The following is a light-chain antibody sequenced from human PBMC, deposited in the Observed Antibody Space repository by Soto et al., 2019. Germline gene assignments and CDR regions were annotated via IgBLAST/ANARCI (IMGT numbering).Light chain of an antibody. CDR1: QSVSRSY. CDR3: HHYET. CDR2: GAS. J-gene: IGKJ1*01. Sequence: IVFTQSPSTLSLSSGGRATLSCRASQSVSRSYLGWYQQKPGQAPRLLMYGASIRAAGVPDRFSGSGSGTEFTLTISRLEPEDFTVYYCHHYETFGQGTKVDNK. V-gene: IGKV3-20*01.